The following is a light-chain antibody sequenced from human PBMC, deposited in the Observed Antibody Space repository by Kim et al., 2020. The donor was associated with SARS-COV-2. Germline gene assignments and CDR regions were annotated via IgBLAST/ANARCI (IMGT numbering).Light chain of an antibody. CDR2: WAS. CDR1: QSVLSSSKNKNY. CDR3: QQYYSTPWT. J-gene: IGKJ1*01. Sequence: ATINCKSSQSVLSSSKNKNYLAWYQQKPGQPPKLLIYWASTRESGVPDRFSGSGSGTDFTLTISSLQAEDVAVYYCQQYYSTPWTFGQGTKVDIK. V-gene: IGKV4-1*01.